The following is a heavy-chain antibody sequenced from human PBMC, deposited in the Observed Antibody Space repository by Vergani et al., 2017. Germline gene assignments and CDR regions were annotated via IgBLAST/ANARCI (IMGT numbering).Heavy chain of an antibody. CDR3: AGSMAGMDIYAFDI. CDR1: GGTFSSYT. J-gene: IGHJ3*02. D-gene: IGHD6-19*01. CDR2: IIPTLGIA. V-gene: IGHV1-69*02. Sequence: QVQLVQSGAEVKKPGSSVKVSCKASGGTFSSYTISWVRQAPGQGLEWMGMIIPTLGIANYAQKFQGRVTITADKSTSTAYMELSSLRSEDTAVYYCAGSMAGMDIYAFDIWGQGTMVTVSS.